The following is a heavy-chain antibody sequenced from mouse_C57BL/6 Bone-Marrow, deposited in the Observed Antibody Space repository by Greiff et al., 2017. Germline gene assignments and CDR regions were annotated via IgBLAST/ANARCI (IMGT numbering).Heavy chain of an antibody. CDR3: ARPGITTVDY. Sequence: EVKLMESGGGLVKPGGSLKLSCAASGFTFSDYGMHWVRQAPEKGLEWVAYISSGSSTIYYADTVKGRFTISRDNAKNTLFLQMTSLRSEDTAMYYGARPGITTVDYWGQGTTLTVSS. CDR2: ISSGSSTI. J-gene: IGHJ2*01. CDR1: GFTFSDYG. D-gene: IGHD1-1*01. V-gene: IGHV5-17*01.